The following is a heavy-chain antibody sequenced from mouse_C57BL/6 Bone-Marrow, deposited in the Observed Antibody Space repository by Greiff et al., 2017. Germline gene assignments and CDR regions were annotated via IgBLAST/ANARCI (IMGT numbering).Heavy chain of an antibody. CDR1: GYTFTTSP. Sequence: QVQLKQSGAELVKPGASVKMSCKASGYTFTTSPIEWMKQNHGKSLECIGNFHPYNDDTKYNEKFKGKATLTVEKSSSTVYLEISRLTSDDSAVYYSARGGNYGGYYFDYCGEGTTLTVAS. D-gene: IGHD2-1*01. J-gene: IGHJ2*01. CDR2: FHPYNDDT. V-gene: IGHV1-47*01. CDR3: ARGGNYGGYYFDY.